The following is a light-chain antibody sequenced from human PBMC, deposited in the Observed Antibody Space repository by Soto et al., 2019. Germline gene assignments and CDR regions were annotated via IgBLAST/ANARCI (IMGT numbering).Light chain of an antibody. Sequence: QSVLTQSPSVSAAPGQKVTISCSGSSSNVGSNFVSWYQQLPGTAPKLLIYENNKRPSGIPGRFSGSKSGTSATLDITGLQTGDDADYYCGTWDSSLSAGVFGGGTQLTVL. CDR2: ENN. CDR3: GTWDSSLSAGV. V-gene: IGLV1-51*02. J-gene: IGLJ7*01. CDR1: SSNVGSNF.